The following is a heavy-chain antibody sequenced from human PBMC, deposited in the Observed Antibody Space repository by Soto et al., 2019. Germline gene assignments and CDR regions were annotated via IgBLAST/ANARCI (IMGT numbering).Heavy chain of an antibody. CDR3: AGRASRYYYDSSGYFDY. CDR1: GGSFSGYY. CDR2: INHNGST. D-gene: IGHD3-22*01. V-gene: IGHV4-34*01. J-gene: IGHJ4*02. Sequence: SETLSLTCAVYGGSFSGYYWTWIRQPPGTGLEWIGEINHNGSTNYNPSLKSRVTISVDTSKNQFSLKLSSVTAADTAVYYCAGRASRYYYDSSGYFDYWGQGTLVTVSS.